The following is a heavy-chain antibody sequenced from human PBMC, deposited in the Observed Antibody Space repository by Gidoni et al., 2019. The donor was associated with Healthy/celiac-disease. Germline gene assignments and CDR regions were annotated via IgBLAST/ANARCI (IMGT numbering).Heavy chain of an antibody. CDR2: ISYEGSNK. Sequence: AVISYEGSNKYYADSVKGRFTISRDNSKNTLYLQMNSLRAEETAVYYCARERNYVAFDIWGQGTMVTVSS. CDR3: ARERNYVAFDI. D-gene: IGHD4-4*01. V-gene: IGHV3-30-3*01. J-gene: IGHJ3*02.